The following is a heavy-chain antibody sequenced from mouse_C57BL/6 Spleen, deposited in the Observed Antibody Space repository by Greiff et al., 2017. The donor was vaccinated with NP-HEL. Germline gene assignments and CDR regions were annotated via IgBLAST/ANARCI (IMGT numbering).Heavy chain of an antibody. Sequence: EVQRVESGGDLVKPGGSLKLSCAASGFTFSSYGMSWVRQTPDKRLEWVATISSGGSYTYYPDSVKGRFTISRDNAKNTLYLQRSSLKSEDTAMYYCARKDYDYDGGTAFLNYWGQGTTLTVSS. J-gene: IGHJ2*01. CDR2: ISSGGSYT. D-gene: IGHD2-4*01. CDR1: GFTFSSYG. CDR3: ARKDYDYDGGTAFLNY. V-gene: IGHV5-6*01.